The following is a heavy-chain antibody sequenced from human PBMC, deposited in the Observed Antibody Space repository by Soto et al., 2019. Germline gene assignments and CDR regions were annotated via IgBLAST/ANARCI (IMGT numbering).Heavy chain of an antibody. Sequence: QITLNESGPTLVKPTQTLTLTCTFSGFSLSTRDVGVGWIRQPPGEALEWLGVVYWDDSKTYSPSLESRITITKDTSKNQVVLKKTKMDPVDTATYYCAHCRGGVTSFWGQGTLVTVSS. CDR2: VYWDDSK. J-gene: IGHJ4*02. CDR3: AHCRGGVTSF. D-gene: IGHD2-2*01. CDR1: GFSLSTRDVG. V-gene: IGHV2-5*02.